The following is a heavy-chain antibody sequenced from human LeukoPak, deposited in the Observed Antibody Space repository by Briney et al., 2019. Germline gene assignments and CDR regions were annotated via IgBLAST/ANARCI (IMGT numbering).Heavy chain of an antibody. J-gene: IGHJ4*02. CDR1: GCSISSGSYY. CDR3: ARGGHYGSGSYGNY. V-gene: IGHV4-61*02. CDR2: IYTSGST. Sequence: SQTLSLTCTVSGCSISSGSYYWSWIRQPAGKGLEWIGRIYTSGSTNYNPSLKSRVTISVDTSKNQFSLKLSSVTAADTAVYYCARGGHYGSGSYGNYWGQGTLVTVSS. D-gene: IGHD3-10*01.